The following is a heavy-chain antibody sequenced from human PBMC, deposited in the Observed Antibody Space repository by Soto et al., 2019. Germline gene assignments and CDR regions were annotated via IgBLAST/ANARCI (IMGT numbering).Heavy chain of an antibody. J-gene: IGHJ6*02. CDR2: NYYSGST. CDR3: ARAGATMVRGYYYYYGTEV. Sequence: PSETVSLTCTVCGGPICSCYWSWIRQPPGLGLEWFGYNYYSGSTNYNPSLKSRVTISVYTSKNQFSLKLSSVTAADTAVYYCARAGATMVRGYYYYYGTEVRGPGTKATV. D-gene: IGHD3-10*01. CDR1: GGPICSCY. V-gene: IGHV4-59*01.